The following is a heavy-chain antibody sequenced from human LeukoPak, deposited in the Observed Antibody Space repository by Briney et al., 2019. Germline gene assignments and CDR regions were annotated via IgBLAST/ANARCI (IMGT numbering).Heavy chain of an antibody. CDR1: GFTFSSYG. V-gene: IGHV3-30*18. J-gene: IGHJ4*02. CDR2: ISYDGSNK. CDR3: AKESGYDFYFDY. D-gene: IGHD5-12*01. Sequence: GGSLRLSCAASGFTFSSYGMHWVRQAPGKGLEWVAVISYDGSNKYYADSVKGRFTISRDNSKNTLYLQMNSLRAEDTAVYYRAKESGYDFYFDYWGQGTLVTVSS.